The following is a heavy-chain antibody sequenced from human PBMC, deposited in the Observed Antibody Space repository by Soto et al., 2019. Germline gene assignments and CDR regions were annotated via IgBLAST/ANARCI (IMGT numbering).Heavy chain of an antibody. CDR2: IIPIFGTA. J-gene: IGHJ3*02. CDR3: ARGFYCSSTSCKNGAFDI. V-gene: IGHV1-69*06. CDR1: GGTFSSYA. D-gene: IGHD2-2*01. Sequence: GASVKVSCKASGGTFSSYAISWVRQAPGQGLEWMGGIIPIFGTANYAQKFQGRVTITADKSTSTAYMELSSLRSEDTAVYYCARGFYCSSTSCKNGAFDIWGQGTMVTVSS.